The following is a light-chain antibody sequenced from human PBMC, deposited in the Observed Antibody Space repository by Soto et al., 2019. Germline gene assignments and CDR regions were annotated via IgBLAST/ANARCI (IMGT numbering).Light chain of an antibody. J-gene: IGKJ1*01. Sequence: EIVMTHSPATLSVSPWERATLSCRASQSVGNNLAWYQQKPGQAPRLLIYDASNRATGIPARFSGSGSGTDFTLTISSLEPEDFAVYYCQQRSNWPRKFGQGTKVDIK. V-gene: IGKV3-11*01. CDR3: QQRSNWPRK. CDR2: DAS. CDR1: QSVGNN.